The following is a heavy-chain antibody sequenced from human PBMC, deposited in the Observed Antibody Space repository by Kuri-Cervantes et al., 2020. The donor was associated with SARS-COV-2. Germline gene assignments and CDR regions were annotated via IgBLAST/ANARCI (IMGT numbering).Heavy chain of an antibody. D-gene: IGHD6-19*01. CDR3: ARDGRSVAGPGVDY. J-gene: IGHJ4*02. CDR1: GGSISSDYF. CDR2: IWHKGTT. V-gene: IGHV4-38-2*02. Sequence: SETLSLTCTVSGGSISSDYFWGWIRQPPGKGLEWIGSIWHKGTTHYSPSLKSRVTLSLDTSQNQFSLRLSSVTAADTAVYYCARDGRSVAGPGVDYWGQGTLVTVSS.